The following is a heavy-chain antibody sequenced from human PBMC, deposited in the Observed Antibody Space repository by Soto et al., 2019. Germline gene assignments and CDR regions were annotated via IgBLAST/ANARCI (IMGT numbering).Heavy chain of an antibody. D-gene: IGHD1-7*01. CDR1: GFTFNNYA. V-gene: IGHV3-23*01. J-gene: IGHJ4*02. Sequence: GGSLRLSCGASGFTFNNYAMSGVRQAPGKGLEWVSAISANGQGIYYADSVKGRFIISRDSSKNTVFLHMDSLTAEDTAVYYCAKDRNYPRDQFHNWGQGTLVTVSS. CDR3: AKDRNYPRDQFHN. CDR2: ISANGQGI.